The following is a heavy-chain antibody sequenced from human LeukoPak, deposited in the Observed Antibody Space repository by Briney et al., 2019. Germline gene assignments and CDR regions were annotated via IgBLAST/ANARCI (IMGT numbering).Heavy chain of an antibody. CDR2: ISGNSGST. J-gene: IGHJ4*02. Sequence: GGSLRLSCAASGFTFSSYVMSWVRQAPGKGLEWVSTISGNSGSTYYADSVKGRFTISGDNSKYTLYLQMNSLRAEDTAVYYCAKSRFPGGNSGFYYFDFWGQGTLVTVSS. V-gene: IGHV3-23*01. D-gene: IGHD4-23*01. CDR1: GFTFSSYV. CDR3: AKSRFPGGNSGFYYFDF.